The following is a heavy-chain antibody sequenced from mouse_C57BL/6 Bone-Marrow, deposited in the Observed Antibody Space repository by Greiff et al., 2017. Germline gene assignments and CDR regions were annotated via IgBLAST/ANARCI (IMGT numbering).Heavy chain of an antibody. Sequence: VQLQQSGAELARPGASVKLSCKASGYTFTSYGISWVKQRTGQGLEWIGEIYPRSGNTYYNEKFKGKATLTADKSSSTAYMELRSLTSEDSAVYFCARGGTVVGERFAYWGQGTLVTVSA. CDR2: IYPRSGNT. CDR1: GYTFTSYG. CDR3: ARGGTVVGERFAY. V-gene: IGHV1-81*01. D-gene: IGHD1-1*01. J-gene: IGHJ3*01.